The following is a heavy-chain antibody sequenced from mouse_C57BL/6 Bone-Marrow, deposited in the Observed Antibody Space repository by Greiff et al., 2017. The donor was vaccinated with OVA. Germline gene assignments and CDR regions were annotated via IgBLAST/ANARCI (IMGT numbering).Heavy chain of an antibody. Sequence: EVQLQQSGPELVKPGASVKISCKASGYTFTDYYMNWVKQSHGKSLEWIGDINPNNGGTSYNQKFKGKATLTVDKSSSTAYMELRSLTSEDSAVYYCARVLGYYYAMDYWGQGTSVTVSS. CDR3: ARVLGYYYAMDY. CDR2: INPNNGGT. CDR1: GYTFTDYY. J-gene: IGHJ4*01. V-gene: IGHV1-26*01. D-gene: IGHD1-1*01.